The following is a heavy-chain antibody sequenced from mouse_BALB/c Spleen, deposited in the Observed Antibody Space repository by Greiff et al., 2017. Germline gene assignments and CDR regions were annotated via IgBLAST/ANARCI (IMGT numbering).Heavy chain of an antibody. D-gene: IGHD1-1*01. CDR3: ARDYGSRGSFAY. J-gene: IGHJ3*01. Sequence: QVQLQQSGAELVMPGASVKMSCKASGYTFTDYWMHWVKQRPGQGLEWIGAIDTYDSYTSYNQKFKGKATLTVDESSSTAYMQLSSLTSEDSAVYYCARDYGSRGSFAYWGQGTLVTVSA. CDR2: IDTYDSYT. CDR1: GYTFTDYW. V-gene: IGHV1-69*01.